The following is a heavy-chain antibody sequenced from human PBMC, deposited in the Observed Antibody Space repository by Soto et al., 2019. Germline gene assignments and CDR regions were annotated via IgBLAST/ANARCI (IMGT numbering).Heavy chain of an antibody. CDR1: GFTFSSYS. V-gene: IGHV3-21*01. D-gene: IGHD3-10*01. Sequence: EVQLVESGGGLVKPGGSRRLSWAASGFTFSSYSMNWARQAPGKGLEWVPSISGSSSYIYYADSVKGRFTISRDNAKNSLYLQMSSLRAEDTAVYYCARDGSFDYGSGNYYNGGILDNWGQGTLVTVSS. J-gene: IGHJ4*02. CDR3: ARDGSFDYGSGNYYNGGILDN. CDR2: ISGSSSYI.